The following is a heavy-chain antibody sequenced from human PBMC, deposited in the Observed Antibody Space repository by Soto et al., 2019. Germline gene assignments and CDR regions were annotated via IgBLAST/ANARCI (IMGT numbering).Heavy chain of an antibody. Sequence: SQTLSLTCAISGASVSSNSAAWNWIRQSPSRGLEWLGRTSYRSKWYNDYAVSVKSRITINPDTSKNQFSLQLNSVTPEDTAVYYCARGSFAVAGTGDLAFDIWGQGTMVTVSS. V-gene: IGHV6-1*01. J-gene: IGHJ3*02. CDR3: ARGSFAVAGTGDLAFDI. D-gene: IGHD6-19*01. CDR2: TSYRSKWYN. CDR1: GASVSSNSAA.